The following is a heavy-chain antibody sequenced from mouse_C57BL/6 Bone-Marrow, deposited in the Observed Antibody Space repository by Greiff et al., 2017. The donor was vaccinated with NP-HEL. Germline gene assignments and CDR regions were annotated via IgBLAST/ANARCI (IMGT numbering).Heavy chain of an antibody. J-gene: IGHJ1*03. CDR1: GYAFSSSW. CDR3: ARLWSLYWYFDV. D-gene: IGHD1-1*02. CDR2: IYPGDGDT. V-gene: IGHV1-82*01. Sequence: QVQLKQSGPELVKPGASVKISCKASGYAFSSSWMNWVKQRPGKGLEWIGRIYPGDGDTNYNGKFKGKATLTADKSSSTAYMQLSSLTSEDSAVYFCARLWSLYWYFDVWGTGTTVTVSS.